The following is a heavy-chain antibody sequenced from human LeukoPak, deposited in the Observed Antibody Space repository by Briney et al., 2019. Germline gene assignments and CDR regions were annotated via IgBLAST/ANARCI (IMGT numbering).Heavy chain of an antibody. J-gene: IGHJ4*02. Sequence: PGGSLRLSCVASGFTFSSYAMNWVRQAPGKGLEWVSYISSSGSTIYYADSVKGRFTISRDNTKNSLYLQMNSLRAEDTAVYYCAGGYSYVRRGDYWGQGTLVTVSS. CDR3: AGGYSYVRRGDY. D-gene: IGHD5-18*01. CDR2: ISSSGSTI. CDR1: GFTFSSYA. V-gene: IGHV3-48*03.